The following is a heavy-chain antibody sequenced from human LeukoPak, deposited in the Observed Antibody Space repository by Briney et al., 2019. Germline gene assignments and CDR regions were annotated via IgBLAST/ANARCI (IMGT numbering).Heavy chain of an antibody. Sequence: SVKVSCKASGGTFSSYAISWVRQAPGQGLEWMGRMIPILGIANYAQKFQGRVTITADKSTSTAYMELSSLRSEDTAVYYCARGPGYDFWSGFSDYWGQGTLVTVSS. D-gene: IGHD3-3*01. CDR1: GGTFSSYA. J-gene: IGHJ4*02. CDR3: ARGPGYDFWSGFSDY. CDR2: MIPILGIA. V-gene: IGHV1-69*04.